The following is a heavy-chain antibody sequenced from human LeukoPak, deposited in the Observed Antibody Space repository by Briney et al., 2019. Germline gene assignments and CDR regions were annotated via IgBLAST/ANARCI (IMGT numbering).Heavy chain of an antibody. CDR1: GFTFSSYS. CDR2: ISSSSSYI. V-gene: IGHV3-21*01. J-gene: IGHJ4*02. D-gene: IGHD3-22*01. CDR3: ARALSQYYYDSSGYLDY. Sequence: PGGSLRLSCAASGFTFSSYSMNWVRQAPGKGLVWVSSISSSSSYIYYADSVKGRFTISRDNAKNSLYLQMNSLRAEDTAVYYCARALSQYYYDSSGYLDYWGQGTLVTVSS.